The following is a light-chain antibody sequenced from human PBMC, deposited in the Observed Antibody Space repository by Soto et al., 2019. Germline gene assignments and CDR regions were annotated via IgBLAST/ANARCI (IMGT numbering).Light chain of an antibody. CDR3: QSYDSSLSGSDV. J-gene: IGLJ1*01. CDR2: VNS. V-gene: IGLV1-40*01. CDR1: SYNIGAGYD. Sequence: QSVLTQPPSVSGAPGQRVTISCTGSSYNIGAGYDVHWYQQLPGTAPKLLIYVNSNRPSGVPDRFSVYKSGTSASLAITGLQAEDEADYYCQSYDSSLSGSDVFGTGTKVTV.